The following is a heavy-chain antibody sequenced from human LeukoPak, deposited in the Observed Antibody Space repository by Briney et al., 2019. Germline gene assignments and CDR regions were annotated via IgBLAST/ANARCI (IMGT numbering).Heavy chain of an antibody. D-gene: IGHD5-18*01. J-gene: IGHJ3*02. CDR1: GFTFSNAW. V-gene: IGHV3-15*01. Sequence: GGSLRLSCAASGFTFSNAWMSWVRQAPGKGLEWVGRIKSKTDGGTTDYAAPVKGRFTISRDDSKNTLYLRMNSLKTEDTAVYYCTTDVDTAMVSYAFDIWGQGTMVTVSS. CDR2: IKSKTDGGTT. CDR3: TTDVDTAMVSYAFDI.